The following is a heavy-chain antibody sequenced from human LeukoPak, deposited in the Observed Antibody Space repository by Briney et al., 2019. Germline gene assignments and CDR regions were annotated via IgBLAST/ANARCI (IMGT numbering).Heavy chain of an antibody. V-gene: IGHV3-21*01. CDR1: GFTFSSYS. J-gene: IGHJ6*04. CDR2: ISSSSSYI. Sequence: GGSLRLSCAASGFTFSSYSMNWVRQAPGKGLEWVSSISSSSSYIYYADSVKGRFTISRDNAKNSLYLQMNSLRAEDTAVYYCARDHGGYSGYERFDYWGKGTTVTVSS. D-gene: IGHD5-12*01. CDR3: ARDHGGYSGYERFDY.